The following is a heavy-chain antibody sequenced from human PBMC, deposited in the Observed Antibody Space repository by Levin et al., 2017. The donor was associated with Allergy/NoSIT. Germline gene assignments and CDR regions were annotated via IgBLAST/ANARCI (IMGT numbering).Heavy chain of an antibody. Sequence: SQTLSLTCTVSGGSISSSSYYWGWIRQPPGKGLEWIGSIYYSGSTYYNPSLKSRVTISVDTSKNQFSLKLSSVTAADTAVYYCARGSAPGGRAGMDLGSSWDYWGQGTLVTVSS. J-gene: IGHJ4*02. V-gene: IGHV4-39*01. CDR3: ARGSAPGGRAGMDLGSSWDY. CDR1: GGSISSSSYY. CDR2: IYYSGST. D-gene: IGHD6-13*01.